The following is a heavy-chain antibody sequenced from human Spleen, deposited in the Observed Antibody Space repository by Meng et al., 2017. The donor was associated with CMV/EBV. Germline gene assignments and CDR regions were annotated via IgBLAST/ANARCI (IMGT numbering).Heavy chain of an antibody. D-gene: IGHD2-2*01. CDR1: GSTFSSYA. Sequence: GGSLRLSCAASGSTFSSYAMSWVRQAPGKGLEWVSAISGSGGSTYYADSVKGRFTISRDNSKNTLYLQMNSLTAEDTAVYYCARVPAASDAFDVWGQGTMVTVSS. CDR2: ISGSGGST. J-gene: IGHJ3*01. V-gene: IGHV3-23*01. CDR3: ARVPAASDAFDV.